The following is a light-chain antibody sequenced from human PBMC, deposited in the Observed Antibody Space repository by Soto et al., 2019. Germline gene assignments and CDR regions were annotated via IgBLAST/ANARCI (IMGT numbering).Light chain of an antibody. Sequence: EIVLTQSPGTLSLSPGERATLSCRASQSVSTSYLAWYQQKPGQAPRLLIYGASSRATGIPDRFSGSGSGTVFTLIISRLEPEDFAVYYCQQYGSSPWTFGQGTKVEIK. CDR1: QSVSTSY. V-gene: IGKV3-20*01. J-gene: IGKJ1*01. CDR3: QQYGSSPWT. CDR2: GAS.